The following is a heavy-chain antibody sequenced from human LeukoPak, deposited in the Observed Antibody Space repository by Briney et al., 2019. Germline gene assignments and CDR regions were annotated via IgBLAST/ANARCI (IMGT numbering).Heavy chain of an antibody. J-gene: IGHJ4*02. CDR3: AKAGVLLWFGEFDY. V-gene: IGHV3-23*01. D-gene: IGHD3-10*01. CDR1: GFSISANA. CDR2: VRGWSDST. Sequence: GGSLRLSCTASGFSISANAMSWVRQAPGKGLEWVSIVRGWSDSTSYADSVKGRFTISRDNSKNTLYLQMNSLRAEDTAVYYCAKAGVLLWFGEFDYWGQGTLVTVSS.